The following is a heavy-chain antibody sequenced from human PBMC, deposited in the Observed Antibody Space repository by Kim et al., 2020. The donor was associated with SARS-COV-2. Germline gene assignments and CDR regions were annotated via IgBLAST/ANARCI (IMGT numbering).Heavy chain of an antibody. CDR3: ARDSRRGSYGPFYYFDY. CDR2: IYYSGST. Sequence: SETLSLTCTVSGGSISSSSYYWGWIRQPPGKGLEWIGSIYYSGSTYYNPSLKSRVTISVDTSKNQFSLKLSSVTAADTAVYYCARDSRRGSYGPFYYFDYWGQGTLVTVSS. D-gene: IGHD1-26*01. CDR1: GGSISSSSYY. J-gene: IGHJ4*02. V-gene: IGHV4-39*07.